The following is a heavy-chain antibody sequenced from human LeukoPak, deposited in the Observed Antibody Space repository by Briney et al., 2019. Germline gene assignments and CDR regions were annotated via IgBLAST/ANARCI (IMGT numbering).Heavy chain of an antibody. CDR2: ISGSDGST. CDR1: GFTFSTYV. CDR3: AKDKTDSYGYGEDY. Sequence: GGSLRLSCAASGFTFSTYVMSWVRQAPRRGLEWVSAISGSDGSTYYADSVKGRFTISRDNSKNTLYLQMNSLRAEDTAVYYCAKDKTDSYGYGEDYWGQGTLVTVSS. V-gene: IGHV3-23*01. D-gene: IGHD5-18*01. J-gene: IGHJ4*02.